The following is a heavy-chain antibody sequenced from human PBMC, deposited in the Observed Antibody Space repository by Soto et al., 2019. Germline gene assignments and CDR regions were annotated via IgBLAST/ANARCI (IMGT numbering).Heavy chain of an antibody. CDR3: ARLTSSSSDYYYGMDV. V-gene: IGHV4-39*01. CDR2: IYYSGST. Sequence: SETLSLTCTVSGGSISSSSYYWGWIRQPPGKGLEWIGSIYYSGSTYYNPSLKSRVTISVDTSKNQFSLKLSSVTAADTAVYYCARLTSSSSDYYYGMDVWGQGTTVTVSS. J-gene: IGHJ6*02. CDR1: GGSISSSSYY. D-gene: IGHD6-6*01.